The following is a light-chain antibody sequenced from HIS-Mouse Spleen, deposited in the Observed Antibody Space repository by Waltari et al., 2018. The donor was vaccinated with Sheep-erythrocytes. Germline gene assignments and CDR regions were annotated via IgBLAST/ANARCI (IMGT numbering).Light chain of an antibody. V-gene: IGLV2-23*01. CDR2: EGS. CDR1: SSDVGSYTL. J-gene: IGLJ3*02. Sequence: QSALTQPASVSGSPGQSITISCTGTSSDVGSYTLVSCYQQHPGKAPQLMIYEGSKRRAGVSNLFAGSKSGNTASLTISGLQAEDEADYYCCSYAGSSTPWVFGGGTKLTVL. CDR3: CSYAGSSTPWV.